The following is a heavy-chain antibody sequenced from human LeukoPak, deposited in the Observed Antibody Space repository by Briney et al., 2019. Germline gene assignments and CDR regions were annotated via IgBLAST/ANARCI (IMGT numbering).Heavy chain of an antibody. V-gene: IGHV3-30*02. J-gene: IGHJ4*02. CDR2: IRYDGSNK. D-gene: IGHD3-9*01. CDR1: GFTFSTYG. CDR3: AKGHYYNILTGYSVRRGLDY. Sequence: PGGSLRLSCAASGFTFSTYGMHWVRQAPGKGLEWVAFIRYDGSNKYHADSVKGRFTISRDNSKNTPYLQMNSLRAEDTAVYYCAKGHYYNILTGYSVRRGLDYWGQGTLATVSS.